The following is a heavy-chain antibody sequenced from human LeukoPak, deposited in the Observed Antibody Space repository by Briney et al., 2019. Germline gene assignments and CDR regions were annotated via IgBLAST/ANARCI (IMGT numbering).Heavy chain of an antibody. D-gene: IGHD2-2*01. CDR3: ARERFVRALNTVPAAINGGDAFDI. CDR1: GGTFSSYA. CDR2: IIPIFGTA. V-gene: IGHV1-69*01. J-gene: IGHJ3*02. Sequence: GSSVKVSCKASGGTFSSYAISWVRQAPGQGLEWMGGIIPIFGTANYAQKFQGRVTITADESTSTAYMELSSLRSVDTAVYYCARERFVRALNTVPAAINGGDAFDIWGQGTMVTVSS.